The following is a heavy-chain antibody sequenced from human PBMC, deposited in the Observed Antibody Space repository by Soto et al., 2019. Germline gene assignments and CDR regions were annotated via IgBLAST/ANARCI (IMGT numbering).Heavy chain of an antibody. Sequence: QVQLQESGPGLVKPSETLSLTCTASGGSISTDYWNWIRQPPGKGLEWIGYIYYSGNTNYNPSLKSRVSISLDMSKKQISLKLRSVTAADTAVYYCARSVTSFDLWGQGTLVTVSS. J-gene: IGHJ4*02. CDR2: IYYSGNT. V-gene: IGHV4-59*01. CDR1: GGSISTDY. CDR3: ARSVTSFDL. D-gene: IGHD4-17*01.